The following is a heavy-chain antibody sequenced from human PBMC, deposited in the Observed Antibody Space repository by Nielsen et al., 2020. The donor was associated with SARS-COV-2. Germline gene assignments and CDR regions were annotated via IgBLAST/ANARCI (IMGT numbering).Heavy chain of an antibody. CDR2: ISYDGSNK. CDR3: ASITIFGVEKRDY. CDR1: GFTFSSYA. V-gene: IGHV3-30*04. Sequence: GGSLRLSCAASGFTFSSYAMHWVRQAPGKGLEWVAVISYDGSNKYYADSVKGRFTISRDNSKNTLYLQMNSLRAEDTAVYYCASITIFGVEKRDYWGQGTLDTVSS. D-gene: IGHD3-3*01. J-gene: IGHJ4*02.